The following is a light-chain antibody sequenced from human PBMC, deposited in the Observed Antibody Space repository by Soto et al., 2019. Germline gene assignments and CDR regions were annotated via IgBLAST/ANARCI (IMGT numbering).Light chain of an antibody. V-gene: IGLV2-8*01. J-gene: IGLJ3*02. CDR2: EVN. CDR1: SSDAGGYTY. Sequence: QSVLTQPPSAAGSPGQSVTISCTGTSSDAGGYTYVSWYQQHPGKAPKLITYEVNKWPSGVPDRFSGSKSGNTASLTVSGLQAEDEADYYCSSYAGSNNFVMFGGGTKLTVL. CDR3: SSYAGSNNFVM.